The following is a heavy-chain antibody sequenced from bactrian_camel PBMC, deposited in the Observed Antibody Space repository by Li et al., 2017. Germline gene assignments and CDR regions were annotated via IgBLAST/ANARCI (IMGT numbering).Heavy chain of an antibody. CDR2: IRAGVSP. Sequence: QLVESGGGSVQPGGSLTLSCAASIYTNCLGWFRQNPGKVREGVATIRAGVSPYVVDSVKGRFTISQDNAKHTVYLQMSNLQTEDTAVYYCAAQPTSARCFGYEGQGTQVTVS. CDR1: IYTNC. D-gene: IGHD7*01. J-gene: IGHJ6*01. V-gene: IGHV3S40*01. CDR3: AAQPTSARCFGY.